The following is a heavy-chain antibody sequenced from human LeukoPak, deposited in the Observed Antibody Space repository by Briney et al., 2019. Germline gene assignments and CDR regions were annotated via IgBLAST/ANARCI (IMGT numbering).Heavy chain of an antibody. CDR3: ARPGYYDSSGYYGYYYYMDV. D-gene: IGHD3-22*01. CDR1: GGSISSSGYY. J-gene: IGHJ6*03. CDR2: IYYSGST. Sequence: PSETLSLTCTVSGGSISSSGYYWGWIRQPPGKGLEWIGSIYYSGSTYYNPSLKSRVTISVDTSKNQFSLKLSSVTAADTAVYYCARPGYYDSSGYYGYYYYMDVWGKGTTVTVSS. V-gene: IGHV4-39*01.